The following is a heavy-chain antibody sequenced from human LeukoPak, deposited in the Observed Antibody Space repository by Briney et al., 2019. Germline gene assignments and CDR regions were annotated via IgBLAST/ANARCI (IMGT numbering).Heavy chain of an antibody. J-gene: IGHJ5*02. CDR3: ARDQLGAILGKNWFDP. CDR2: IIPIFGTA. Sequence: SVKVSCKASGGTFSSYAISWVRQAPGQGLEWMGGIIPIFGTANYAQKFQGRVTITADESTSTAYMELSSLRSEDTAVYYCARDQLGAILGKNWFDPWGQGTLVTVSS. D-gene: IGHD1-1*01. CDR1: GGTFSSYA. V-gene: IGHV1-69*13.